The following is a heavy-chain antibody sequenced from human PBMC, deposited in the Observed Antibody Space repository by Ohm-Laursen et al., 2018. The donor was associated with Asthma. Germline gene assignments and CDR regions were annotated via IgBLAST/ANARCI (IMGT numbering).Heavy chain of an antibody. Sequence: SLRLSCAASGFTFSSYSMNWVRQAPGKGLEWVSYISSSSSTIYYADSVKGRFTISRDNAKNSLYLQMNSLRAEDTAVYYCARDGAYCGGDCYPSYYFDYWGQGTLVTVSS. CDR2: ISSSSSTI. CDR1: GFTFSSYS. CDR3: ARDGAYCGGDCYPSYYFDY. J-gene: IGHJ4*02. V-gene: IGHV3-48*01. D-gene: IGHD2-21*02.